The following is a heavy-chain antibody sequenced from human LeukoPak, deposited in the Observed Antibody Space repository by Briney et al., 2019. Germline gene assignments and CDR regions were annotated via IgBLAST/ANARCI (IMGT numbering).Heavy chain of an antibody. CDR1: GGTFSSYA. J-gene: IGHJ4*02. D-gene: IGHD3-9*01. V-gene: IGHV1-69*13. CDR3: ARDLVGSHTGYSSGAWDY. Sequence: GASVKVSCKASGGTFSSYAISWVRQAPGQGLEWMGGIIPMFGTAKYAQKFQGRLTITADESTSTAYMELSSLRAEDTAVYYCARDLVGSHTGYSSGAWDYWGQGTLVTVSS. CDR2: IIPMFGTA.